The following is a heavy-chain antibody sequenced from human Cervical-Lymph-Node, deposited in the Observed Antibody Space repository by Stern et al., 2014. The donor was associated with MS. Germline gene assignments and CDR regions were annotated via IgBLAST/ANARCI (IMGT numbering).Heavy chain of an antibody. CDR2: IYISGST. D-gene: IGHD3/OR15-3a*01. J-gene: IGHJ4*02. CDR3: AREGETSDFFPFDY. Sequence: QLQLQESGPGLVKPSQTLSLTCTVSGGSMNSRPYYWNWLRQPAGKALEWIGRIYISGSTNYNPSLESRVTISINRSKNQLSLKLRSVTAADTAVYYCAREGETSDFFPFDYWGQGAQVIVSS. CDR1: GGSMNSRPYY. V-gene: IGHV4-61*02.